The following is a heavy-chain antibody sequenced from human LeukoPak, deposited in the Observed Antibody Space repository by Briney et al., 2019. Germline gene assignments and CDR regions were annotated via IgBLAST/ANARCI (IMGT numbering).Heavy chain of an antibody. Sequence: QPGGSLRLSCAASGFTFSSYAMSWVRQAPGKGLEWVSAISGSAGTTYYADSVKGRFTISRDNSKNTLYLQMNSLRAEDTAVYYCAKDPGVGTAAGKEDYWGQGTLVTVSS. CDR2: ISGSAGTT. J-gene: IGHJ4*02. D-gene: IGHD6-13*01. CDR1: GFTFSSYA. V-gene: IGHV3-23*01. CDR3: AKDPGVGTAAGKEDY.